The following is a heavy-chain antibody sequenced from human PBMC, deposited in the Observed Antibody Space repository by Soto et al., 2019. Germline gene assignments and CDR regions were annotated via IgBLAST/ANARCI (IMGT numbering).Heavy chain of an antibody. D-gene: IGHD6-13*01. J-gene: IGHJ5*02. V-gene: IGHV1-18*01. CDR2: ISAYNGNT. CDR3: ARAPRSSWYAP. Sequence: AASVKVSCKASGGTFSSYGISWVRQAPGQGPEWMGWISAYNGNTNYAQKLQGRVTMTTDTSTSTAYMELRSLRSDDTAVYYCARAPRSSWYAPWGQGTLVTVS. CDR1: GGTFSSYG.